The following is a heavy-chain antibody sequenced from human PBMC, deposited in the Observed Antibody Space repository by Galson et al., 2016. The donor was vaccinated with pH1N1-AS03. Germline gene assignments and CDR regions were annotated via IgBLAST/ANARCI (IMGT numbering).Heavy chain of an antibody. CDR1: GYTFTSYA. D-gene: IGHD5-12*01. CDR2: INAGNGNT. V-gene: IGHV1-3*01. Sequence: SVKVSCKASGYTFTSYAMHWVRQAPGQRLEWMGWINAGNGNTKYSQKFQGRVTITRDTSASTAYMELSSLRSEDTAVYYCARDRGNGYDLFDYYYGMVVWGQGTTVTVSS. J-gene: IGHJ6*02. CDR3: ARDRGNGYDLFDYYYGMVV.